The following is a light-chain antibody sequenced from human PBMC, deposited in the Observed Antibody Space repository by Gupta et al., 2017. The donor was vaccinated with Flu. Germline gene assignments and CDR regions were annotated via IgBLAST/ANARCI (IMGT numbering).Light chain of an antibody. V-gene: IGKV1-39*01. CDR1: QSIYTY. Sequence: DIQMTQSPSSLSASVGDRVTITCRASQSIYTYVNWYQQKPGKAPKLLIFAASSWESGVPSRFSGSGYGKDLTLTVSSRQQEDFATYYCQQSDNYPQRTFGQGTKMEIK. CDR3: QQSDNYPQRT. CDR2: AAS. J-gene: IGKJ2*02.